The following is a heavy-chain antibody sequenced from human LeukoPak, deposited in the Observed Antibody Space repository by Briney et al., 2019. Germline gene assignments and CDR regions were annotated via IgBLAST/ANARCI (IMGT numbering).Heavy chain of an antibody. Sequence: SVKVSFKASGGTFSSYAISWVRQAPGQGLEWMGGIIPIFGTANYAQKFQGRVTITADESTSTAYMELSSLRSEDTAVYYCARGGVLRFLEWLSFDYWGQGTLVTVSS. CDR1: GGTFSSYA. V-gene: IGHV1-69*13. J-gene: IGHJ4*02. CDR2: IIPIFGTA. CDR3: ARGGVLRFLEWLSFDY. D-gene: IGHD3-3*01.